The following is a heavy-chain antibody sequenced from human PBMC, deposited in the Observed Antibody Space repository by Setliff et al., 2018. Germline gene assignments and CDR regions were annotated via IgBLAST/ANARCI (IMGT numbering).Heavy chain of an antibody. D-gene: IGHD3-16*01. V-gene: IGHV1-18*01. J-gene: IGHJ4*02. Sequence: ASVKVSCKASGYRFSNYGINWVRQAPGQGLEWMGWISAHNDNTNFAQKFQGRVTLTRDTSISTAYMELTGLKYDDTAIYYCARDTLALGDITLFDYWGQGTLVTVSS. CDR2: ISAHNDNT. CDR3: ARDTLALGDITLFDY. CDR1: GYRFSNYG.